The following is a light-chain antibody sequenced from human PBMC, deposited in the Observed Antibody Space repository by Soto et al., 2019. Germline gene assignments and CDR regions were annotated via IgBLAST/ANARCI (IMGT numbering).Light chain of an antibody. Sequence: EIVLTQSPGTLSLSPGERATLSCRASQSVSNSYLAWYQQRPGQAPRLLIYNASSRATGLPDRFSGSGSGTDFTLTISRLEPEDFAVYYCQQYVRSPLTFGGGTKVEIK. CDR2: NAS. V-gene: IGKV3-20*01. CDR3: QQYVRSPLT. CDR1: QSVSNSY. J-gene: IGKJ4*01.